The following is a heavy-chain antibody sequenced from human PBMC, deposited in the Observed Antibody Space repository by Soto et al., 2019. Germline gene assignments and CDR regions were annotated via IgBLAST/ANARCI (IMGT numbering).Heavy chain of an antibody. J-gene: IGHJ4*02. D-gene: IGHD3-10*01. Sequence: EVQLVESGGGLVQPGGSLRLSCAASGFTFSSYWMHWVRQAPGKGLVWVSRINSDGSSTYYADSVKGRFTISRDNAKNPVYLQMNRLRAKDTAAYYCARRSYYGSGTYSPFDYWGQGTLVTVSS. CDR1: GFTFSSYW. V-gene: IGHV3-74*01. CDR3: ARRSYYGSGTYSPFDY. CDR2: INSDGSST.